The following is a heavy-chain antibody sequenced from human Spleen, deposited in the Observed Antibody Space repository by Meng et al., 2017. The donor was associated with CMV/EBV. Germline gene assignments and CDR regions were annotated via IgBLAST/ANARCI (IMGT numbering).Heavy chain of an antibody. D-gene: IGHD2-8*01. V-gene: IGHV4-39*07. CDR1: GGSISRSSYY. CDR3: ARGTNGVWW. Sequence: LQLQWAGPGLVKPSASLLLPCTVSGGSISRSSYYWGWIRQPPGKGLEWIGSIYYSGSTYYNPSLKSRVTISVDTSKNQFSLKLSSVTAADTVVYYCARGTNGVWWWGQGTLVTVSS. CDR2: IYYSGST. J-gene: IGHJ4*02.